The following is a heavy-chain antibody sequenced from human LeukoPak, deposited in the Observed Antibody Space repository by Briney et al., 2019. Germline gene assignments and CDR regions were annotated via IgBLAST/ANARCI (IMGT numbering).Heavy chain of an antibody. CDR3: TRGSIAYYYMDV. Sequence: SETLSLICTVSGGSISSYYWSWIRQPPGKGLEWIGNIYYSGSTNYNPSLKSRVTLSVDTSKNQFSLKLSSVTAADTAVYYCTRGSIAYYYMDVWGRGTTVTISS. CDR2: IYYSGST. D-gene: IGHD3-10*01. J-gene: IGHJ6*03. V-gene: IGHV4-59*01. CDR1: GGSISSYY.